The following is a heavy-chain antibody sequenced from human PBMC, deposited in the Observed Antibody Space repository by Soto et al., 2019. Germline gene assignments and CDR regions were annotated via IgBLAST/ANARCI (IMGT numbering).Heavy chain of an antibody. D-gene: IGHD3-3*02. CDR3: ARDKDRQQLGGNYYYIMDV. Sequence: GASVKVSCKASGYTFTSYAMHWVRQAPGQRLEWMGWINAGNGNTKYSQKFQGRVTITADESTGTAYMELSSLRSEDTAVYYCARDKDRQQLGGNYYYIMDVWGQGTTVTVSS. V-gene: IGHV1-3*01. CDR1: GYTFTSYA. J-gene: IGHJ6*01. CDR2: INAGNGNT.